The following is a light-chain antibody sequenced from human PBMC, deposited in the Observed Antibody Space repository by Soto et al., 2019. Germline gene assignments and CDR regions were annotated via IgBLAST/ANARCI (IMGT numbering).Light chain of an antibody. CDR2: AAS. Sequence: DIQMTQSPSSLSASVGDRVTITCRASQSISSYLNWYQQKPGKAPKLLIYAASSLQSGVPSRFSGSGSGTDFTLTISSLQHEDFATYYCQQSYSTPFTFGGGTKVELK. V-gene: IGKV1-39*01. CDR3: QQSYSTPFT. J-gene: IGKJ4*01. CDR1: QSISSY.